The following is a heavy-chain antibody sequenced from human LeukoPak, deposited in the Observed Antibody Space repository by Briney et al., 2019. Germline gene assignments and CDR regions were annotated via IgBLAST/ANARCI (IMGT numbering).Heavy chain of an antibody. Sequence: SETLSLTCSVSGGSISDSYWNWIRQPAGKGLEWIGRIYTSGSTNYNPSLKSRVTMSVDTSKNQFSLKLSSVTAPDTAVYYCARSKGELFITTNYYYYYMDVWGKGTTVTVSS. V-gene: IGHV4-4*07. J-gene: IGHJ6*03. CDR2: IYTSGST. D-gene: IGHD3-22*01. CDR1: GGSISDSY. CDR3: ARSKGELFITTNYYYYYMDV.